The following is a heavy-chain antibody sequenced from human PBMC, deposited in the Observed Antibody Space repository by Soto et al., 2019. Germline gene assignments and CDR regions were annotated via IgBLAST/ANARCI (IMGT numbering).Heavy chain of an antibody. CDR1: GYTFTSYG. D-gene: IGHD6-6*01. V-gene: IGHV1-18*04. CDR2: ISAYNCNT. J-gene: IGHJ5*02. Sequence: SAKVACKDPGYTFTSYGISCARQAPGQGLEWMVWISAYNCNTNYAQKLQGRVTMTTDTSTSTAYMELRSLSSDDPAVYYCARVVPTFDPWGQGTLVTVSS. CDR3: ARVVPTFDP.